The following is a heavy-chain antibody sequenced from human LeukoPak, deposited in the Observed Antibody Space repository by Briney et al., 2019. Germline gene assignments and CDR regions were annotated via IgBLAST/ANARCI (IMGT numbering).Heavy chain of an antibody. V-gene: IGHV5-51*01. CDR1: GYSFTSYW. D-gene: IGHD3-16*02. Sequence: GESLQISCKGSGYSFTSYWIGWVRQMPGKGLEWMGIIYPGDSDTRYSPSFQGQVTISADKSISTAYLQWSSLKASDTAMYYCAIAPSMITFGGVIVGGDYWGQGTLVTVSS. CDR3: AIAPSMITFGGVIVGGDY. CDR2: IYPGDSDT. J-gene: IGHJ4*02.